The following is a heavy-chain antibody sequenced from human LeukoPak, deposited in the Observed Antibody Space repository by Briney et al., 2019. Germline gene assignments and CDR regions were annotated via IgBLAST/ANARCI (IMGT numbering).Heavy chain of an antibody. J-gene: IGHJ4*02. D-gene: IGHD1-26*01. CDR2: INHSGST. V-gene: IGHV4-34*01. Sequence: SETLSLTCAVYGGSFSGYYWSWIRQPPGKGLEWIGEINHSGSTNYNPTLKSRVTISVDTSKNQFSLKLSSVTAADTAVYYCAREGSYYFDYWGQGTLVTVSS. CDR1: GGSFSGYY. CDR3: AREGSYYFDY.